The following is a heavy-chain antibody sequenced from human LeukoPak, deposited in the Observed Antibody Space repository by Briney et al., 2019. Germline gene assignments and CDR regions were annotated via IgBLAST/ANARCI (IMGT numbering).Heavy chain of an antibody. Sequence: GGSLRLSCAASGFTFENYGMTWVRQAPGKGLEWVSHINWSGGTIGYADSVKGRFTISRDDAKRSLYLRMNSLTAEDTALYYCARKGSGIDYWGQGALVAVSS. J-gene: IGHJ4*02. CDR1: GFTFENYG. CDR2: INWSGGTI. CDR3: ARKGSGIDY. V-gene: IGHV3-20*04. D-gene: IGHD2-15*01.